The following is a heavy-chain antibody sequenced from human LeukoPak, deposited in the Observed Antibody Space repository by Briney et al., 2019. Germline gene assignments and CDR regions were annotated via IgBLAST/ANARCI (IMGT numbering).Heavy chain of an antibody. CDR1: GYTFTGYY. CDR3: ARGRLRGSSTGCYPF. J-gene: IGHJ4*02. V-gene: IGHV1-2*02. D-gene: IGHD2-2*01. CDR2: INPNSGGT. Sequence: GASVKVSCKASGYTFTGYYMHWVRQAPGQGLEWMGWINPNSGGTNYAQKFQGRVTMTRDTSISTAYMELSRLRSDDTAVYYCARGRLRGSSTGCYPFWGQGTLVTVSS.